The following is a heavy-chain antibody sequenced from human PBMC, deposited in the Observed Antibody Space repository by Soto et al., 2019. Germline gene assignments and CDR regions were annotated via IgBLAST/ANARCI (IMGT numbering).Heavy chain of an antibody. CDR3: ARVPXY. CDR2: IYHSAST. Sequence: SETLCLTCAVSGGSISSCGYSWSWIRQPPGKGLELIGYIYHSASTYYNPSLKSRVTISVDRSKNQLSLKLSSVTAADTAVYYCARVPXYWGQGTLVXVSS. CDR1: GGSISSCGYS. V-gene: IGHV4-30-2*01. J-gene: IGHJ4*02.